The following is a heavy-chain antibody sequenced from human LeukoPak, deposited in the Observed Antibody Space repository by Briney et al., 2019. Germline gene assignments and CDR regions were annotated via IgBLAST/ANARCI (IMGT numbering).Heavy chain of an antibody. CDR2: IYHSGST. D-gene: IGHD2-2*01. CDR1: GYSISSGYY. J-gene: IGHJ4*02. Sequence: SETLSLTCAVYGYSISSGYYWGWIRQPPGNGLEWIGSIYHSGSTYYNPSLKSRVTISVDTSKNQFSLKLSSVTAADTAVYYCARHARHAPFDYCGQGTLVAVSS. V-gene: IGHV4-38-2*01. CDR3: ARHARHAPFDY.